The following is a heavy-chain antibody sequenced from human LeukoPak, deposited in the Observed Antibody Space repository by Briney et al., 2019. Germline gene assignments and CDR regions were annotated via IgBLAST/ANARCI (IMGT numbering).Heavy chain of an antibody. V-gene: IGHV4-39*01. CDR2: FYYSGST. D-gene: IGHD4-23*01. Sequence: SETLSLTCTVSGGSLSSSSYYCGWIRQPPGTGLEWIGSFYYSGSTYYNTSLKSRVTISVDTSKTQFSLMRSSWTAADTAVYYCARHSGGNLFQHWGQGTLVTVSS. J-gene: IGHJ1*01. CDR3: ARHSGGNLFQH. CDR1: GGSLSSSSYY.